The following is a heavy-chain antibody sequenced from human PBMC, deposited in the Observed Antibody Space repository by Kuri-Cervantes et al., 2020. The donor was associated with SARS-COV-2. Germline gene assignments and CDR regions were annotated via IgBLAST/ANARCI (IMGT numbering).Heavy chain of an antibody. Sequence: GGSLRLSCAASGFTFSSYGMHWVRQAPGKGLEWVAVIWYDGSNKYYADSVKGRFTISRGNSKNTLYLQMDSLRDEDTAVYYCARNLQRGLYYFDSWGQGTLVTVSS. CDR1: GFTFSSYG. D-gene: IGHD3-10*01. V-gene: IGHV3-33*01. CDR2: IWYDGSNK. CDR3: ARNLQRGLYYFDS. J-gene: IGHJ4*02.